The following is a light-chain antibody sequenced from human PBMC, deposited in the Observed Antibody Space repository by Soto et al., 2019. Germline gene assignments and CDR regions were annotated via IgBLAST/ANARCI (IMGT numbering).Light chain of an antibody. V-gene: IGKV3-15*01. J-gene: IGKJ5*01. CDR2: GAS. Sequence: EIVMTQSPATLSVSPGERATLSCRASQSVSSNLAWYQQQPGQAPSLLIYGASTRATGIPARFSGSGSGTEFTLTIRSLQSEDFAVYYCQQYNNWLITFGQGTRLEIK. CDR1: QSVSSN. CDR3: QQYNNWLIT.